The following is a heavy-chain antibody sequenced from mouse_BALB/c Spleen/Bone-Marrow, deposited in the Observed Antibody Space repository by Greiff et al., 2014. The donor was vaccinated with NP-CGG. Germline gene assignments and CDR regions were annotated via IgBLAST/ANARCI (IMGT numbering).Heavy chain of an antibody. D-gene: IGHD2-4*01. V-gene: IGHV1-85*01. CDR3: ARRVYYDYDGGAWFAY. Sequence: VHLVESGAELVKPGASVKLSCKASGYTFTSYDINWVRQRPEQGLEWIGWIFPGDGSTKYNEKFKGKATLTTDKSSSTAYMQLSRLTSEDSAVYFCARRVYYDYDGGAWFAYWGQGTLVTVS. CDR2: IFPGDGST. J-gene: IGHJ3*01. CDR1: GYTFTSYD.